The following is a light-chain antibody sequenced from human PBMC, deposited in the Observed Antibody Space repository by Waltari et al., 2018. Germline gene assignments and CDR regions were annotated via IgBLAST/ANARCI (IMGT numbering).Light chain of an antibody. Sequence: DIAMTQSPATLSLSPGERATLSCRASQSVHRNLAWYQQKPGQPPRLLIYGVSSRATGIPDRFTGSGSGMEFTLTISSLEPEDVGIYHCQQSIQWPYTFGQGTKVEIK. J-gene: IGKJ2*01. CDR3: QQSIQWPYT. V-gene: IGKV3D-15*01. CDR1: QSVHRN. CDR2: GVS.